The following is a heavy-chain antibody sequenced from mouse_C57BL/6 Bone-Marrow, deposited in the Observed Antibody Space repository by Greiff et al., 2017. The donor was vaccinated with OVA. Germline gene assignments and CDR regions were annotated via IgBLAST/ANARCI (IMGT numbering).Heavy chain of an antibody. V-gene: IGHV1-82*01. CDR1: GYAFSSSW. Sequence: VQLQQSGPELVKPGASVKISCKASGYAFSSSWMNWVKQRPGKGLEWIGRIYPGDGDTNYNGKFKGKATLTADKSSSTAYMQLSSLTSEDSAVYVCARSRAYYYGSREFAYWGQGTLVTVSA. CDR3: ARSRAYYYGSREFAY. CDR2: IYPGDGDT. J-gene: IGHJ3*01. D-gene: IGHD1-1*01.